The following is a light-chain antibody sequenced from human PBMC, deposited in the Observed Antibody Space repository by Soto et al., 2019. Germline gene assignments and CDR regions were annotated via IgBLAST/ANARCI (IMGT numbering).Light chain of an antibody. CDR3: QSYDSRLSVSYV. J-gene: IGLJ1*01. Sequence: QSVLTQPPSVSGAPGQRVTISCTGSSSNIGAGYDVHWYQQLPGTAPKLLIYVNSNRPSGVPDRFSGSKSGTSASLAITGLQAEDEADYCCQSYDSRLSVSYVFGTGTKLTVL. CDR2: VNS. V-gene: IGLV1-40*01. CDR1: SSNIGAGYD.